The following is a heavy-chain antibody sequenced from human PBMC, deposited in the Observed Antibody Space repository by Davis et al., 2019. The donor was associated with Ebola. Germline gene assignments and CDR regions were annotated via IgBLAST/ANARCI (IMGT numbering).Heavy chain of an antibody. CDR3: TTRLVNHFDH. J-gene: IGHJ4*02. CDR1: GFTFSSYW. V-gene: IGHV3-7*03. CDR2: VNQDGTEK. Sequence: PGGSLRLSCAASGFTFSSYWMSWVRQAPGKGLEWVASVNQDGTEKYNVDSVKGRFTISRDNAKNSLYLQMNSLRAEDTAFYYCTTRLVNHFDHWGQGTLVTVSS. D-gene: IGHD6-19*01.